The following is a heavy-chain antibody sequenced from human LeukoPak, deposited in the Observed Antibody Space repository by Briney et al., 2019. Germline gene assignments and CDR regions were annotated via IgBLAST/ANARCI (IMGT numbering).Heavy chain of an antibody. Sequence: GESLRLSCAASGFTFSSYSMNWVRQAPGKGLEWVSSISSSSSYIEYAASVKGRFTISRDNDKNSLYLQINSLRAEDTAVYYCAIVHKGRDCSSTSCYLWGQGTLVTVSS. CDR3: AIVHKGRDCSSTSCYL. V-gene: IGHV3-21*01. J-gene: IGHJ4*02. CDR2: ISSSSSYI. D-gene: IGHD2-2*01. CDR1: GFTFSSYS.